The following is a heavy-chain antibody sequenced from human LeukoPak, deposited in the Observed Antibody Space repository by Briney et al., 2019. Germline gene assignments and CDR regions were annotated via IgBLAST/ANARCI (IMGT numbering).Heavy chain of an antibody. CDR1: GFTFSDYY. CDR3: ARAAGPYYYDSSGQLPDY. V-gene: IGHV3-11*04. D-gene: IGHD3-22*01. J-gene: IGHJ4*02. CDR2: ISNSGSTI. Sequence: PGGSLRLSCAASGFTFSDYYMSWIRQAPGKGLEWVSHISNSGSTIYYADSVKGRFTISRDNAKNSLYLQMNSLRAEDTAVYYCARAAGPYYYDSSGQLPDYWGQGTLVTVSS.